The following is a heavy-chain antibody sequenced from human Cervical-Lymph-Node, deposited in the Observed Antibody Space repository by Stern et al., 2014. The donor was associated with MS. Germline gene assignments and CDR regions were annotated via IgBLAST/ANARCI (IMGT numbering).Heavy chain of an antibody. V-gene: IGHV2-5*02. D-gene: IGHD6-13*01. CDR3: AAHIAATLFDF. Sequence: QVTLRESGPSLVKPTQTLTLTCTFSGFSLNSNGVGVGWVRQPPGKALEWLAIIYWDDDKRYSPFLKSRLTITKDTAKNQVVLTMTNMDPVDTATYFCAAHIAATLFDFWGQGTLVAVSS. CDR1: GFSLNSNGVG. J-gene: IGHJ4*02. CDR2: IYWDDDK.